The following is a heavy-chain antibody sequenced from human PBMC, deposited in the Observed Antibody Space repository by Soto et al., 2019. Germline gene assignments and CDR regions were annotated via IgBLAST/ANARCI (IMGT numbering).Heavy chain of an antibody. CDR1: GFTFSDYY. V-gene: IGHV3-11*03. CDR2: ISPSISHT. J-gene: IGHJ4*02. CDR3: ARRVSGHFDY. Sequence: GGSLRLSCVGSGFTFSDYYLSWIRQAPGKGLEWISYISPSISHTNYAYSVRGRFTISRDNAKNSLFLEVNSLRADDTGVYYCARRVSGHFDYWGQGTLVTVSS. D-gene: IGHD6-6*01.